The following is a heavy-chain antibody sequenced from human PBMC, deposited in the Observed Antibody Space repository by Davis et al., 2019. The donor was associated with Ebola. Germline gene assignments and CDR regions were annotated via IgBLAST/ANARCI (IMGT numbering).Heavy chain of an antibody. CDR1: GGSFSGYY. D-gene: IGHD3-22*01. CDR3: ARPTYYYDSSGYYSH. Sequence: SETLSLTCAVYGGSFSGYYWSWIRQPPGKGLEWIGYIYYSGSTNYNPSLKSRVTISVDTSKNQFSLKLSSVTAADTAVYYCARPTYYYDSSGYYSHWGQGTLVAVSS. J-gene: IGHJ4*02. CDR2: IYYSGST. V-gene: IGHV4-59*12.